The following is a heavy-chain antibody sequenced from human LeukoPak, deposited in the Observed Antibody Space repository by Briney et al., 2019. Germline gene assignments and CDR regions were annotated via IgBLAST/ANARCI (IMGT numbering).Heavy chain of an antibody. Sequence: GGSLRLSCGASGFTFSSYGMNWVRQPPGKGLEWVSNIGTSSTTIYYADSVKGRFTISRDNAKNSLYLQMNSLRADDTAVYYCARFAAGGSYYYYMDVWGKGTTLTVSS. CDR3: ARFAAGGSYYYYMDV. V-gene: IGHV3-48*01. D-gene: IGHD6-25*01. CDR2: IGTSSTTI. J-gene: IGHJ6*03. CDR1: GFTFSSYG.